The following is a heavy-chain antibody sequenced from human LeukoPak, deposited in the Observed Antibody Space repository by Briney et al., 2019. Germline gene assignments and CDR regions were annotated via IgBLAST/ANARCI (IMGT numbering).Heavy chain of an antibody. V-gene: IGHV4-34*01. Sequence: SETLSLTCAVYGGPISGYYWSWIRQSPGKGVEWSGEINHGGSTNYNPSLKRGVTISVDKRKTKIYLRLSSVTAADTAVYYCARQTQYSYGLGLDYWGQGILVTVSS. J-gene: IGHJ4*02. CDR1: GGPISGYY. CDR2: INHGGST. CDR3: ARQTQYSYGLGLDY. D-gene: IGHD5-18*01.